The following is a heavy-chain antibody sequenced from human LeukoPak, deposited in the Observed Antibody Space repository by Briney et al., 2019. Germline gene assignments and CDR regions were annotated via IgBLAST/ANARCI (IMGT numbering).Heavy chain of an antibody. D-gene: IGHD3-22*01. V-gene: IGHV3-53*01. CDR1: GFTVSSNY. J-gene: IGHJ3*02. CDR2: IYSGGST. CDR3: ARGRITMIVAQFRGAFDI. Sequence: GGSLRLSCAASGFTVSSNYMSWVRQAPGKGLEWVSVIYSGGSTYYADSVKDRFTISRDNSKNTLYLQMNSLRAEDTAVYYCARGRITMIVAQFRGAFDIWGQGTMVTVSS.